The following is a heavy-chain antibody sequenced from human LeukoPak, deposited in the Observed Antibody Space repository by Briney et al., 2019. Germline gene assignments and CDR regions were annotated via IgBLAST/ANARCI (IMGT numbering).Heavy chain of an antibody. V-gene: IGHV1-18*01. Sequence: GASVKVSCKASGYTFTSYGISWVRQAPGQGLEWMGWISAYNGNTNYAQKLQGRVTMTTDTSTSTAYMELRSLRSDDTAVYYCARDRGGGFGDLLADDYWGQGTLVTVSS. CDR2: ISAYNGNT. D-gene: IGHD3-10*01. CDR1: GYTFTSYG. CDR3: ARDRGGGFGDLLADDY. J-gene: IGHJ4*02.